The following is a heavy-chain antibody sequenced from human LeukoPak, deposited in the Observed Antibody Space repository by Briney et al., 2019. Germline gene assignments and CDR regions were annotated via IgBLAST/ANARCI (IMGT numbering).Heavy chain of an antibody. CDR3: ARGDSSGSFDY. D-gene: IGHD3-22*01. J-gene: IGHJ4*02. V-gene: IGHV1-2*02. Sequence: GASVKVSCTASGHIFTVDSIHWVRQAPGQGLEWMGWIHLKGGGTYRAQKFQDRVTMTQGTSDSTAYMELSDLTSDDTAVYYCARGDSSGSFDYWGQGTLVTVSS. CDR1: GHIFTVDS. CDR2: IHLKGGGT.